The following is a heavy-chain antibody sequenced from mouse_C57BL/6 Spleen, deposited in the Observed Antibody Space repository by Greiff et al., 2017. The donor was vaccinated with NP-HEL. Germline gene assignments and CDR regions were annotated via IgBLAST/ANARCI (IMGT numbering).Heavy chain of an antibody. Sequence: VQLQQSGPGLVQPSQSLSITCTVSGFSLTSYGVHWVRQSPGKGLEWLGVIWSGGSTDYNAAFISRLSISKDNSKSQVFFQMNSLQADDTAIYYCARRDGNYLAYWGQGTLVTVSA. CDR1: GFSLTSYG. D-gene: IGHD2-1*01. CDR2: IWSGGST. J-gene: IGHJ3*01. V-gene: IGHV2-2*01. CDR3: ARRDGNYLAY.